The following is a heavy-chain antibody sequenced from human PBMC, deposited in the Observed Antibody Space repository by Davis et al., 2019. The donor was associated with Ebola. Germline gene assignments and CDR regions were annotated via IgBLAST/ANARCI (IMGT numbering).Heavy chain of an antibody. Sequence: AASVKVSCKASGYTFTSYGISWVRQAPGQGLEWMGWISAYNGNTNYAQKLQGRVTMTTDTSTSTAYMELRSLRSDDTAVYYCARGRSMVATQVGLRYWGQGTLVTVSS. J-gene: IGHJ4*02. D-gene: IGHD5-12*01. V-gene: IGHV1-18*01. CDR2: ISAYNGNT. CDR3: ARGRSMVATQVGLRY. CDR1: GYTFTSYG.